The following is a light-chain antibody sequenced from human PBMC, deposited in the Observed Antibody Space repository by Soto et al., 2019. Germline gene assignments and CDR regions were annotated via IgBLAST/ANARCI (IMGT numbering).Light chain of an antibody. V-gene: IGLV1-44*01. J-gene: IGLJ2*01. CDR3: APCDDSLDVPV. Sequence: QSVLTQPPSASGTPGQRVTISCSGSSSDIGTNDVNWYQQLPGTAPKLVIFNNDQRPSGVPDRFSGTKSGTSASLAISGLQSEDEADYYCAPCDDSLDVPVFGGGTKLT. CDR1: SSDIGTND. CDR2: NND.